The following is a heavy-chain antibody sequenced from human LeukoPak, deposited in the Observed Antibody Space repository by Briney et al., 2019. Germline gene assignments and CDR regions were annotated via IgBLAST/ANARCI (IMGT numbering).Heavy chain of an antibody. V-gene: IGHV4-30-2*01. CDR2: IYHSGST. J-gene: IGHJ4*02. Sequence: SQTLSLTCTVSGGSISSGGYYWSWIRQPPGKGLEWIGYIYHSGSTNYNPSLKSRVTISVDKSKNQFSLKLSSVTAADTAVYYCARVAAAGEHFDYWGQGTLVTVSS. D-gene: IGHD6-13*01. CDR3: ARVAAAGEHFDY. CDR1: GGSISSGGYY.